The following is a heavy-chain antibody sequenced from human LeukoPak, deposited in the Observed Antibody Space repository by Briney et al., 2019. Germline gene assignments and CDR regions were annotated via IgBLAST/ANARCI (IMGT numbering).Heavy chain of an antibody. J-gene: IGHJ6*03. D-gene: IGHD2-2*01. CDR3: ARVGCSSTSCYPYYYYMDV. Sequence: GGSLRLSCAASGFTFSSYAMHWVRQAPGKGLEYVSAISSNGGSTYYANSVKGRFTISRDNSKNTLYLQMGSLRAEDMAVYYCARVGCSSTSCYPYYYYMDVWGKGTTVTVSS. V-gene: IGHV3-64*01. CDR2: ISSNGGST. CDR1: GFTFSSYA.